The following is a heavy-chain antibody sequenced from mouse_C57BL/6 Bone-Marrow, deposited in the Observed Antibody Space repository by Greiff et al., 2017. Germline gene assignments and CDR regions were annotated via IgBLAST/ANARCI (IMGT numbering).Heavy chain of an antibody. J-gene: IGHJ4*01. CDR2: IDPSASYT. D-gene: IGHD2-3*01. Sequence: QVQLQQPGAELVMPGASVKLSCKASGYTFTSYWMHWVKQRPGQGLEWIGEIDPSASYTNYNQQFTGKSTLPVDKSSRTAYMQFSSWTSEDSAVYYCAREGSSIYDGYSSYAMDYWGQGTSVTVSS. CDR3: AREGSSIYDGYSSYAMDY. V-gene: IGHV1-69*01. CDR1: GYTFTSYW.